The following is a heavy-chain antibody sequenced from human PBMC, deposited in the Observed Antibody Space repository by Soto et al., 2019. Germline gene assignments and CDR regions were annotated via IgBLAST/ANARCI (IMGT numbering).Heavy chain of an antibody. D-gene: IGHD2-21*02. CDR3: ASANCGGDCSYRHDRYYFES. Sequence: QVQLQESGPGLVKPSQSLSLTCTVSGGSITSDDYYWSWIRQPPGRGLEWIGYIFYSGSTHYNPSLETPFIISPDTSKKQLSLKLSSVTAADTAVYYCASANCGGDCSYRHDRYYFESWGQGTLVTVSS. J-gene: IGHJ4*02. V-gene: IGHV4-30-4*01. CDR1: GGSITSDDYY. CDR2: IFYSGST.